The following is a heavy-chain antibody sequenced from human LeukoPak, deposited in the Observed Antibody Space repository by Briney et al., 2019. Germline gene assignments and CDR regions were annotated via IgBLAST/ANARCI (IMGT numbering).Heavy chain of an antibody. CDR1: GYSISSGYY. D-gene: IGHD2/OR15-2a*01. CDR2: IYHSGST. J-gene: IGHJ4*02. V-gene: IGHV4-38-2*02. CDR3: ARHVFLYYFDY. Sequence: PSETLSLTCTVSGYSISSGYYWGWIRQPPGKGLEWIGSIYHSGSTYYNPSLKSRVTISVDTSKNQFSLKLSSVAAADTAVYYCARHVFLYYFDYWGQGTLVTVSS.